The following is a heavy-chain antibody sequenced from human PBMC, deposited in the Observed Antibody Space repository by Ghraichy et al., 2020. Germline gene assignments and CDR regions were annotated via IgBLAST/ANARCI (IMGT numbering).Heavy chain of an antibody. CDR1: GFTFTSHA. J-gene: IGHJ6*02. CDR2: ISASGATP. Sequence: GGLRLSCVASGFTFTSHAMTWVRQAPGKGLEWVSSISASGATPYYGPSASGRFTISKDNSKNTVYLQLNSLRAEDTAIYFCAKGSTSAKDYYGMDVWGQGTTVTVS. V-gene: IGHV3-23*01. D-gene: IGHD2/OR15-2a*01. CDR3: AKGSTSAKDYYGMDV.